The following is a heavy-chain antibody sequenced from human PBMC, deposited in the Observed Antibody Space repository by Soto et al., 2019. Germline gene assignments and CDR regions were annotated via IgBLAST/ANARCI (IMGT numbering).Heavy chain of an antibody. J-gene: IGHJ6*02. CDR3: ARRDYYYYGMDV. Sequence: QVQLRESGPGLVKPSETLSLTCAVSGGSISSYYWSWIRQPPGKGLEWIGYIYYSGSTNYNPSLKSRVTISVATSKNQFSLKLTSVTAADTAVYFFARRDYYYYGMDVWGQGTTVTVSS. CDR2: IYYSGST. V-gene: IGHV4-59*01. CDR1: GGSISSYY.